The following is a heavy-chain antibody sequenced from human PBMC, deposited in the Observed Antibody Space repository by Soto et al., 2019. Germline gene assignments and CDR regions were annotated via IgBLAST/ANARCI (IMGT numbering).Heavy chain of an antibody. D-gene: IGHD6-13*01. J-gene: IGHJ4*02. CDR2: IYYSGST. CDR1: GDSISTYN. V-gene: IGHV4-59*01. CDR3: ARQRIAAAGNFDY. Sequence: TSETLSLTCTVSGDSISTYNWVWVRQPPGKGLEWIGYIYYSGSTNYNPPLKSRVTISVDTSKNQFSLKLSSVTAADTAVYYCARQRIAAAGNFDYWGQGTLVTVSS.